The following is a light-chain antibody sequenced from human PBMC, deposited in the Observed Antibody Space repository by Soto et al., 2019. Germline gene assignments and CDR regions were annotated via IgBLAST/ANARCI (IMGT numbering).Light chain of an antibody. CDR3: QQYDSWPLT. CDR1: QSVDRN. J-gene: IGKJ4*01. CDR2: GAS. V-gene: IGKV3D-15*01. Sequence: EIVMTQSPGTLSVSTEEGATLSCRASQSVDRNFAWYQQKPGQAPRLLIYGASTSPTGSPDRFSGSGSGTEFSLTISSLQSEDFAVYYGQQYDSWPLTFGGGTKVEIK.